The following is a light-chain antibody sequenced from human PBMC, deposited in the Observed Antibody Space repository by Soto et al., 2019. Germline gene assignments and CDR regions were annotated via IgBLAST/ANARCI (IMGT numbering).Light chain of an antibody. J-gene: IGKJ1*01. CDR1: QSVSSSY. CDR2: GAS. V-gene: IGKV3-20*01. CDR3: QQYGSSPPGTT. Sequence: EIVLTQSPGTLSLSPGERATLSCRASQSVSSSYLAWYQQKPGQAPRLLIYGASSRATGIPDRFSGSGSGTDVTLSISRLEPEDFAVYYCQQYGSSPPGTTFGQGTKVEIK.